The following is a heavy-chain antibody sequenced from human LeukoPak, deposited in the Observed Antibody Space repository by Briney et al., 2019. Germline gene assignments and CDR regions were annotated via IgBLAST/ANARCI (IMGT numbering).Heavy chain of an antibody. CDR2: IIPIFGTA. Sequence: ASVKVSCKASGGTFSSYAISWVRQAPGQGLEWMGGIIPIFGTANYAQKFQGRVTITTDESTSTAYMELSSLRSEDTAVYYCARDHYYDSSGLLDYWGQGTLVTVSS. CDR3: ARDHYYDSSGLLDY. D-gene: IGHD3-22*01. J-gene: IGHJ4*02. CDR1: GGTFSSYA. V-gene: IGHV1-69*05.